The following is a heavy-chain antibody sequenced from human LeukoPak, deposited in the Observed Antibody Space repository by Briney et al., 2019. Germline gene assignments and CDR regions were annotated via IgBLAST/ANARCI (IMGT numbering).Heavy chain of an antibody. Sequence: TLSLTCTVSGGSISGGGYYWSWIRQPPGKGLEWIGYIYHSGSTYYNPSLKSRVTISVDRSKNQCSLKLSSVTAADTAVYYCARLPDDSSSPFDYWGQGTLVTVSS. V-gene: IGHV4-30-2*01. D-gene: IGHD6-13*01. J-gene: IGHJ4*02. CDR2: IYHSGST. CDR3: ARLPDDSSSPFDY. CDR1: GGSISGGGYY.